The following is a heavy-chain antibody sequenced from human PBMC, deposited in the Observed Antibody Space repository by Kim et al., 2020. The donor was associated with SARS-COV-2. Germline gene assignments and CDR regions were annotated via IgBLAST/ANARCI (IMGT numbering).Heavy chain of an antibody. D-gene: IGHD3-10*01. Sequence: GGSLRLSCAASGFTFSSYAMSWVRQAPGKGLEWVSAISGSGGSTYYADSVKGRFTISRDNSKNTLYLQMNSLRAEDTAVYYCAKDQLGRGSGSYYSPLYYYGMDVWGQGTTVTVSS. CDR2: ISGSGGST. J-gene: IGHJ6*02. V-gene: IGHV3-23*01. CDR3: AKDQLGRGSGSYYSPLYYYGMDV. CDR1: GFTFSSYA.